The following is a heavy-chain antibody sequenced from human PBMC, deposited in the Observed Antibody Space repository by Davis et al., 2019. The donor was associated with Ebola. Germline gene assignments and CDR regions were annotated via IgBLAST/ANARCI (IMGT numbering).Heavy chain of an antibody. CDR2: IYPGDSDT. CDR3: ARGPRSYFRAGGDDY. CDR1: GYSFTSYW. J-gene: IGHJ4*02. V-gene: IGHV5-51*01. D-gene: IGHD3-10*01. Sequence: GESLKISCKGSGYSFTSYWIGWVRQMPGKGLEWMGIIYPGDSDTGYSPSFQGQVTISADKSISTAYLQWSSLKASDTAMYYCARGPRSYFRAGGDDYWGQGTLVTVSS.